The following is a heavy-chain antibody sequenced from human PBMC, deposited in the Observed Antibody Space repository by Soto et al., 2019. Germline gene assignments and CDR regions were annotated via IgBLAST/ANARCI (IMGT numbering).Heavy chain of an antibody. CDR2: IYYSGST. D-gene: IGHD3-3*01. Sequence: SETLSLTCTVSGGSISSGGYYWSWIRQHPGKGLEWIGYIYYSGSTYYNPSLKSRVTISVDTSKNQFSLKLSSVTAADTAVYYCARDYYDFWSGPYYYYGMDVWGRGTTVTVSS. J-gene: IGHJ6*02. CDR3: ARDYYDFWSGPYYYYGMDV. CDR1: GGSISSGGYY. V-gene: IGHV4-31*03.